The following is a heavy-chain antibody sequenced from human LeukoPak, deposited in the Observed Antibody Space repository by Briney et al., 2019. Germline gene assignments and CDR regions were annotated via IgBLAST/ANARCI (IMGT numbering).Heavy chain of an antibody. CDR3: ATVLAAAGDC. V-gene: IGHV4-39*01. CDR1: GGSISSSSYY. Sequence: PSETLSLTCTVSGGSISSSSYYWVWIRQPRGKGLEWIGSIYYSGSTYYNPSLKSRVAISVDTSKNQFSLKLSSVTAADTAVYYCATVLAAAGDCWGQGTLVTVSS. CDR2: IYYSGST. J-gene: IGHJ4*02. D-gene: IGHD6-13*01.